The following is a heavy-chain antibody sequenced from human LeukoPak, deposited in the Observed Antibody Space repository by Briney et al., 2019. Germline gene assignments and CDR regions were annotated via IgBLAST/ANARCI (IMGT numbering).Heavy chain of an antibody. V-gene: IGHV4-4*07. CDR1: GGSISSYY. CDR3: ARGLYCSSTSCYSANYYYYYMDV. J-gene: IGHJ6*03. Sequence: SETLSLTCTVSGGSISSYYWSWIRQPAGKGLEWIGRIYTSGSTNYNPSLKSRVTISVDTSKNQFSLKLSSVTAADTAVYYCARGLYCSSTSCYSANYYYYYMDVWGKGTTVTVSS. D-gene: IGHD2-2*01. CDR2: IYTSGST.